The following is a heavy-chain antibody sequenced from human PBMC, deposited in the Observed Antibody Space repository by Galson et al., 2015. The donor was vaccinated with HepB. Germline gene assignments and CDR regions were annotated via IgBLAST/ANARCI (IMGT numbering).Heavy chain of an antibody. Sequence: SVKVSCKASGYTFTSYAMHWVRQAPGQRLEWMGWINAGNGNTKYSQKFQGRVTITRDTSASTAYMELSSLRSEDTAVYYCARESGTMVRGVLWEYYFDYWGQGTLVTVSS. CDR2: INAGNGNT. CDR1: GYTFTSYA. CDR3: ARESGTMVRGVLWEYYFDY. J-gene: IGHJ4*02. V-gene: IGHV1-3*01. D-gene: IGHD3-10*01.